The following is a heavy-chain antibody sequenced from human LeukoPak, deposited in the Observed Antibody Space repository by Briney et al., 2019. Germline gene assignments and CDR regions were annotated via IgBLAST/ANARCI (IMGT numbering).Heavy chain of an antibody. J-gene: IGHJ6*02. Sequence: SETLSLTCAVYGGSFSVYYWSWIRQPPGKGLEWIGEINHSGSTNYNPSLKSRVTISVDTSKNQFSLKLSSVTAADTAVYYCASKSSSWADYYYGMDVWGQGTTVTVSS. CDR1: GGSFSVYY. CDR3: ASKSSSWADYYYGMDV. CDR2: INHSGST. V-gene: IGHV4-34*01. D-gene: IGHD6-13*01.